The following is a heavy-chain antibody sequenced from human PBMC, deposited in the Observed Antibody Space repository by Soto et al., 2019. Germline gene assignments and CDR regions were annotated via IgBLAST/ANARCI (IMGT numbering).Heavy chain of an antibody. CDR1: GYSFTSYW. CDR3: ARHGLAGTPIYLYYDMEV. D-gene: IGHD6-19*01. J-gene: IGHJ6*02. CDR2: IVPSDFCL. Sequence: GESLKISCKGSGYSFTSYWISWVRQMPGKGLEWMWRIVPSDFCLLCSPSAQGQVAISAVESLSTAFRQWSSLKVSDIAMYYCARHGLAGTPIYLYYDMEVWGQETTVEVSS. V-gene: IGHV5-10-1*04.